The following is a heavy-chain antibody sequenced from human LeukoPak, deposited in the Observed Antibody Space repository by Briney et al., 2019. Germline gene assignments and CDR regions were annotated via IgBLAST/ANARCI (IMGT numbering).Heavy chain of an antibody. CDR1: GGSISSSSYY. V-gene: IGHV4-39*01. Sequence: TSETLSLTCTVSGGSISSSSYYWGWIRQPPGKGLEWIGSIYYSGGTYYNPSLKSRVTIPVDTSKNQFSLKLSSVTAADTAVYYCARRAVAGTSLEDFWGQGTLVTVSS. J-gene: IGHJ4*02. D-gene: IGHD6-19*01. CDR3: ARRAVAGTSLEDF. CDR2: IYYSGGT.